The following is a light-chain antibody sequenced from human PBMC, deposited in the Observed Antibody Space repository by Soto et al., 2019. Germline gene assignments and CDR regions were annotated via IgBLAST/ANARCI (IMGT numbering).Light chain of an antibody. Sequence: DIQMTQSPSSLSASVGDRVTISCRASQNINNYLNWYQQKPGKAPNLLIYAASNLQSGVPSRFSGSGSGTDFTLSISSLQVEDFATYYCQQTFTTVTFGQGTRLEIK. J-gene: IGKJ5*01. V-gene: IGKV1-39*01. CDR2: AAS. CDR1: QNINNY. CDR3: QQTFTTVT.